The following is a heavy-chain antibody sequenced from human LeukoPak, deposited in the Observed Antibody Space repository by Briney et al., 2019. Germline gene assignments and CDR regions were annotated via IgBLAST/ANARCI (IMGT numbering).Heavy chain of an antibody. V-gene: IGHV3-74*01. CDR3: AKDRGGSDFDI. CDR1: GFTFRSYW. D-gene: IGHD3-10*01. Sequence: PGGSLRLSCAPSGFTFRSYWMHWVRQAPGKGLVWVSRINSDGSSTSYADSVKGRFTISRDNAKNALYLQMNNLRAEDTAVYHCAKDRGGSDFDILGQGKMITVTS. J-gene: IGHJ3*02. CDR2: INSDGSST.